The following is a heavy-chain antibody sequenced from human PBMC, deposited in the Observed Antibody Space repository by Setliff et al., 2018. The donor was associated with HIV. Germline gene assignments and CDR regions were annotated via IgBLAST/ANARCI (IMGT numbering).Heavy chain of an antibody. Sequence: SETLSLTCAVYGGSFSGYYWSWIRQPPGKGLEWIGEINHSGSTNYNPSLKSRVTISVDTSKNQFSLKLSSVTAADTAVYYCAVSRGYSYGFGYWGQGTLVTV. CDR2: INHSGST. D-gene: IGHD5-18*01. CDR1: GGSFSGYY. V-gene: IGHV4-34*01. CDR3: AVSRGYSYGFGY. J-gene: IGHJ4*02.